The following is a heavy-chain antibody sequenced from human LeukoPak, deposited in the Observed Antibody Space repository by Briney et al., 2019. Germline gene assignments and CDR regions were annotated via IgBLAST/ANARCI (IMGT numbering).Heavy chain of an antibody. CDR2: ISAYNGNT. CDR1: GYTFTSYG. Sequence: GASVKVSCKASGYTFTSYGISWVRQAPGQGLEWMGWISAYNGNTAYAQKLQGRLTMTTDTSTSTAYMEQRSLRSDDTAVYYCAIHLGDYYDILTGYSPWSYGMDVWGQGTTVTVSS. V-gene: IGHV1-18*01. CDR3: AIHLGDYYDILTGYSPWSYGMDV. D-gene: IGHD3-9*01. J-gene: IGHJ6*02.